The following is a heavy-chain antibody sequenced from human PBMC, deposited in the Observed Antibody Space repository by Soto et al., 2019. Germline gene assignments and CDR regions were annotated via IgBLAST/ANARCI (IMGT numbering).Heavy chain of an antibody. Sequence: QVQLVQSGAEVKKPGSSVKVSCKASGSTFSNYAFSWVRQAPGQGLEWLGGIMPIFGRADYAQKFRGRVTITADESTSTAHMELSSLRSEDTAVYYCASWLQEAGIGGNYYYGMDVWGQGTTVTVSS. CDR1: GSTFSNYA. D-gene: IGHD6-19*01. V-gene: IGHV1-69*12. J-gene: IGHJ6*02. CDR3: ASWLQEAGIGGNYYYGMDV. CDR2: IMPIFGRA.